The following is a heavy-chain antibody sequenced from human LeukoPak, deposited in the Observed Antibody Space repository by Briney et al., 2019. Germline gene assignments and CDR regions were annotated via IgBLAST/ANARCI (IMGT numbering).Heavy chain of an antibody. CDR2: IYTSGST. D-gene: IGHD2-2*01. CDR1: GGSISSGSYY. V-gene: IGHV4-61*02. Sequence: SQTLSLTCTVSGGSISSGSYYWSWIRQPAGKGLEWIWRIYTSGSTNYNPSLKSRVTISVDTSKNQFSLKLSSVTAADTAVYYCAKDWDQLLYYFDYWGQGTLVTVSS. CDR3: AKDWDQLLYYFDY. J-gene: IGHJ4*02.